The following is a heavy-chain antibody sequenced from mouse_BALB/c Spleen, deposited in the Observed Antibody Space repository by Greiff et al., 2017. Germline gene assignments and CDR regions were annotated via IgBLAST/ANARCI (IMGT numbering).Heavy chain of an antibody. V-gene: IGHV1-14*01. CDR3: ATLSSYWYFDV. CDR2: INPYNDGT. CDR1: GYTFTSYV. J-gene: IGHJ1*01. Sequence: EVQLQQSGPELVKPGASVKMSCKASGYTFTSYVMHWVKQKPGQGLEWIGYINPYNDGTKYNEKFKGKATLTSDKSSSTAYMELSSLTSEDSAVYYCATLSSYWYFDVWGAGTTVTVSS.